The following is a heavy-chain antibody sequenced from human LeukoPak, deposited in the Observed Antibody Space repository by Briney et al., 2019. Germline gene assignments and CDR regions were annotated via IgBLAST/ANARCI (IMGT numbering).Heavy chain of an antibody. J-gene: IGHJ4*02. CDR1: GYTFTSYG. Sequence: ASVKFSCKASGYTFTSYGISWIRQAPGQGLEWIGWISAYNGNTNYAQEIQGRVTMTTDTSTSTAYMELRSLRSDDTAVYYCARRGYILTGYYNEDFDYWGQGTLVTVSS. CDR2: ISAYNGNT. D-gene: IGHD3-9*01. V-gene: IGHV1-18*04. CDR3: ARRGYILTGYYNEDFDY.